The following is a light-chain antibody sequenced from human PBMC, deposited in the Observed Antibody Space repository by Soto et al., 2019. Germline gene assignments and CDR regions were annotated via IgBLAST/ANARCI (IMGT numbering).Light chain of an antibody. CDR1: QSITNNY. J-gene: IGKJ5*01. V-gene: IGKV3-20*01. Sequence: ETVLTQSPGTLSLSPGERATLSCRASQSITNNYLAWYQQKPGQAPRLLIYGASSRVTGIPNRFSGSGSGTDFTLTSSRLEPEDFAVYYCQQYRTSPITFGQGTRLEIK. CDR3: QQYRTSPIT. CDR2: GAS.